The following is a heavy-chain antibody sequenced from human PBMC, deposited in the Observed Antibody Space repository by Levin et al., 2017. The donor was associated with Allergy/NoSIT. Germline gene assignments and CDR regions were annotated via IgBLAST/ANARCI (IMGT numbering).Heavy chain of an antibody. CDR1: GFTFSSSD. Sequence: LSLTCAAAGFTFSSSDMHWVRQAPGKGLEWVAIISNDGSNKYYAYSVRGRFTISRDNSKNTLYLQMNSLRAEDTAVYYCAKDLRGTYRIGMDVWGQGTTVTVSS. D-gene: IGHD3-16*01. J-gene: IGHJ6*02. CDR2: ISNDGSNK. CDR3: AKDLRGTYRIGMDV. V-gene: IGHV3-30*18.